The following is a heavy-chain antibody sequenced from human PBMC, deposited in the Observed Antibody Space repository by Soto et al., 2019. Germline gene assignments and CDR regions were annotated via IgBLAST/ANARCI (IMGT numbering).Heavy chain of an antibody. Sequence: GGSLRLSCAASGFTFSSYAMHWVRQAPGKGLEWVAVISYDGSNKYYADSVKGRFTISRDNSKNTLYLQMNSLRAEDTAVYYCERDLFTYRSSSGWFDPWGQGTLVTVSS. V-gene: IGHV3-30-3*01. CDR3: ERDLFTYRSSSGWFDP. CDR2: ISYDGSNK. CDR1: GFTFSSYA. D-gene: IGHD6-6*01. J-gene: IGHJ5*02.